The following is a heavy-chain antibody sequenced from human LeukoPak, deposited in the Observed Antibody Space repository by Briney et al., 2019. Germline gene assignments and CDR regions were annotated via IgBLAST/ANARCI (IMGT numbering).Heavy chain of an antibody. CDR2: IYSGGST. J-gene: IGHJ4*02. V-gene: IGHV3-53*01. Sequence: GGSLRLSCAASGFTVSSNYMSWVRQAPGKGLEWVSVIYSGGSTYYADSVKGRFTISRDNSKNTLYLQMNSLRAEDTAVYYCARDPERGTYGDYDYWGQGTLVTVSS. D-gene: IGHD4-17*01. CDR3: ARDPERGTYGDYDY. CDR1: GFTVSSNY.